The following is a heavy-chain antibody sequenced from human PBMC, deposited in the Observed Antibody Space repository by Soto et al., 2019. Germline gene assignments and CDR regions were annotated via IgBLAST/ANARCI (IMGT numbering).Heavy chain of an antibody. CDR1: GGSFSGYY. J-gene: IGHJ6*02. V-gene: IGHV4-34*01. CDR2: INHSGST. CDR3: VRGMKRITIFGVVRLAMDV. Sequence: PSETLSLTCAVYGGSFSGYYWSWIRQPPGKGLEWIGEINHSGSTNYNPSLKSRVTISVDTSKNQFSLKLSSVTAADTAVYYCVRGMKRITIFGVVRLAMDVCGQGTTVTV. D-gene: IGHD3-3*01.